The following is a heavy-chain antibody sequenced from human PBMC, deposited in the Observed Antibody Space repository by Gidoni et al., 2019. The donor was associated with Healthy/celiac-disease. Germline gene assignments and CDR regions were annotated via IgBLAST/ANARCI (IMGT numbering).Heavy chain of an antibody. D-gene: IGHD5-18*01. CDR3: ARVSLGRARGYSYAHYYYYGMDV. CDR1: GGSFSGYY. CDR2: INHSGST. V-gene: IGHV4-34*01. J-gene: IGHJ6*02. Sequence: QVQLQQWGAGLLKPSETLSLTCAVYGGSFSGYYWSWIRQPPGKGLEWIGEINHSGSTNYNPSLKSRVTISVDTSKNQFSLKLSSVTAADTAVYYCARVSLGRARGYSYAHYYYYGMDVWGQGTTVTVSS.